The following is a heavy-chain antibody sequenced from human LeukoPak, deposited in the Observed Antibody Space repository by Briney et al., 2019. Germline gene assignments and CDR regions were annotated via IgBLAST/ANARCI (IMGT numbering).Heavy chain of an antibody. Sequence: GGSLRLSCGTSGFTFSNYGMHWVRQAPGKGLEWVAVISYDGRNKYYGDSVKGRFTISRDNSKNTLYLQMNSLKTEDTAVYYCVLGAYNDYGGYFDYWGRGTRVTVSS. D-gene: IGHD4/OR15-4a*01. CDR1: GFTFSNYG. CDR2: ISYDGRNK. J-gene: IGHJ4*02. V-gene: IGHV3-30*03. CDR3: VLGAYNDYGGYFDY.